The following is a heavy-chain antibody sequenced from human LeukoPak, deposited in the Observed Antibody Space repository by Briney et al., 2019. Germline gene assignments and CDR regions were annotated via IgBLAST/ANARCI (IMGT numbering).Heavy chain of an antibody. Sequence: PSETLSLTCAVYGGSFSGYYWSWIRQPPGKGLEWIGEINHSGITSYNPSLKSRATISADTSKNQFSLKLSSVTAADTAVYFCARRRESASGHYYNVFDYWGQGTLVTVSS. D-gene: IGHD3-10*01. CDR3: ARRRESASGHYYNVFDY. V-gene: IGHV4-34*01. CDR2: INHSGIT. CDR1: GGSFSGYY. J-gene: IGHJ4*02.